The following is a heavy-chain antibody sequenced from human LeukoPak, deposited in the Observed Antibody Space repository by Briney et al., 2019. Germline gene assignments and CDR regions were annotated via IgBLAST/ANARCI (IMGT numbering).Heavy chain of an antibody. Sequence: PSETLSLTCTVSGGSISSYYWSWIRQPPGKGLEWVGYIYYSGSTNYKPSLKSRVTISVDTSKNQFSLKLSSVTAVDTAVYYCARDRGVYYDSSGYYPIWGQGTLVTVSS. CDR1: GGSISSYY. CDR3: ARDRGVYYDSSGYYPI. D-gene: IGHD3-22*01. V-gene: IGHV4-59*01. J-gene: IGHJ4*02. CDR2: IYYSGST.